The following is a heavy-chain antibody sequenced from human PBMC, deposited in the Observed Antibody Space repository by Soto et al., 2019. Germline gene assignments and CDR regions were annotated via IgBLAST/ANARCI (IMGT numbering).Heavy chain of an antibody. J-gene: IGHJ4*02. Sequence: TLSLTCTVSGGSISSSSYYWGWIRQPPGKGLEWIGSIYYSGSTYYNPSLKSRVTISVDTSKNQFSLKLSSVTAADTAVYYCARQRTSVVTQAYFDVWGPGSLVTVSS. CDR1: GGSISSSSYY. D-gene: IGHD2-21*02. CDR3: ARQRTSVVTQAYFDV. CDR2: IYYSGST. V-gene: IGHV4-39*01.